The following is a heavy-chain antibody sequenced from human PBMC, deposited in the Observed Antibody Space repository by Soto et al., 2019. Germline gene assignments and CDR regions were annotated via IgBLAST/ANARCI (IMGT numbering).Heavy chain of an antibody. Sequence: GESLKISCKGSGYSFTSYWIGWVRQMPGKGLEWMGIIYPGDSDTRYSPSFQGQVTISADKSISTAYLQWSSLKASDTAMYYCARLYDILTGYNYFDYWGQGTLVTVSS. CDR3: ARLYDILTGYNYFDY. CDR1: GYSFTSYW. CDR2: IYPGDSDT. V-gene: IGHV5-51*01. J-gene: IGHJ4*02. D-gene: IGHD3-9*01.